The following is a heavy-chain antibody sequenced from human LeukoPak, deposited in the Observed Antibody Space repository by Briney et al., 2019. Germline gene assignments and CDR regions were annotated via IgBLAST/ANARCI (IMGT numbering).Heavy chain of an antibody. CDR3: AASGSNSEYDY. V-gene: IGHV5-51*01. CDR2: IYPGNSDI. J-gene: IGHJ4*02. D-gene: IGHD1-26*01. CDR1: GYSFTNLW. Sequence: GESLKISCKVSGYSFTNLWIGWVRQMPGKGLEWTGIIYPGNSDIRYSPSFEGQVTISADKSINTAYLQWSSLKASDAAMYYCAASGSNSEYDYWGQGTQVTVSS.